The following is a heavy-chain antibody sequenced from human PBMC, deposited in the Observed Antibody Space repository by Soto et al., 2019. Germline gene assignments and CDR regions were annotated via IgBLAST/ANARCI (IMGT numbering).Heavy chain of an antibody. CDR3: AYLGYSNLSVDYFDY. J-gene: IGHJ4*02. CDR1: GFTFSSYS. D-gene: IGHD6-13*01. CDR2: ISSSSSNI. V-gene: IGHV3-48*02. Sequence: GGSLRLSCAASGFTFSSYSMNWVRQAPGKGLEWVSYISSSSSNIYYADSVKGRFTISRDNAKNSLYLQMNSLRDEDTAVYYCAYLGYSNLSVDYFDYWGQGTLVTVSS.